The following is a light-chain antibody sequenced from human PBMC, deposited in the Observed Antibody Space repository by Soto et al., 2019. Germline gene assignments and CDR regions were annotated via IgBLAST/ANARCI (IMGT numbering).Light chain of an antibody. CDR3: QQYNNWPPYT. V-gene: IGKV3-15*01. J-gene: IGKJ2*01. CDR1: QSVSSN. Sequence: EIVMTQSPATLSVSPGERATLSCRASQSVSSNLAWYQQKPGQAPRLLIYGASTRAPGIPARFSGSGSGKEFTLTISSLQSHDFAVYYWQQYNNWPPYTFGQGTKLEIQ. CDR2: GAS.